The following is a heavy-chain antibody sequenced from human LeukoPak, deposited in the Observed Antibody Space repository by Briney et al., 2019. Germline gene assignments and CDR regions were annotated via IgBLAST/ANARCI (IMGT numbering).Heavy chain of an antibody. J-gene: IGHJ4*02. V-gene: IGHV3-23*01. CDR1: GFTFSTYA. CDR2: ISGSGGST. CDR3: AKGFSTHYEN. D-gene: IGHD3-22*01. Sequence: GGSLRLSCAASGFTFSTYAMSWVRQAPGKGLEWVSGISGSGGSTYYADPVKGRFTISRDNSKNTLFLQMNSLSAEDTAVYYCAKGFSTHYENWGQGTLDTVSS.